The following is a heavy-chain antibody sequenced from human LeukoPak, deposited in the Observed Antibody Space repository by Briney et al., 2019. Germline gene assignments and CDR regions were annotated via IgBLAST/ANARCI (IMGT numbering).Heavy chain of an antibody. CDR2: ISSSGSTI. V-gene: IGHV3-11*04. Sequence: GGSLRLSCAASGFTFSDYFMSWIRQAPGKGLEWVSYISSSGSTIYYADSVKGRFTISRDNAKNSLSLQMNSLRAEDTAVYYCARERTGGTYYCDYWGQGTLVTVSS. CDR1: GFTFSDYF. CDR3: ARERTGGTYYCDY. J-gene: IGHJ4*02.